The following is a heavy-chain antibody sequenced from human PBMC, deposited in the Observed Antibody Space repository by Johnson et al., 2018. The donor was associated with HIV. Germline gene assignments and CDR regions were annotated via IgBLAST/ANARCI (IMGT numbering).Heavy chain of an antibody. CDR3: AKARVGARGGAFDI. Sequence: QVQLVESGGGVVQPGRSLRLSCAASGFTFSSYAMHWVRQARGKGLEWVAVISYDGSNKYYADSVQGRFTISRDNSKNTLYLQMNSLRAEDTAVYYCAKARVGARGGAFDIWGQGTMVTVSS. D-gene: IGHD1-26*01. CDR1: GFTFSSYA. CDR2: ISYDGSNK. J-gene: IGHJ3*02. V-gene: IGHV3-30*04.